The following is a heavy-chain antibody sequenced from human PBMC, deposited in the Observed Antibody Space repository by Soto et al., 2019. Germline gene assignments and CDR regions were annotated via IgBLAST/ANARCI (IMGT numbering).Heavy chain of an antibody. CDR1: GGSFSGYY. V-gene: IGHV4-34*01. Sequence: QVQLQQWGAGLLKPSETLSLTCAVYGGSFSGYYWSWIRQPPGKGLEWIGEINHSGSTNYNPSLKSRVTRAVDTSKNHFSLKLSSVTAADTAVYYFAGRGEFEGDAFDIWGQGTMVTVSS. CDR3: AGRGEFEGDAFDI. CDR2: INHSGST. D-gene: IGHD3-16*01. J-gene: IGHJ3*02.